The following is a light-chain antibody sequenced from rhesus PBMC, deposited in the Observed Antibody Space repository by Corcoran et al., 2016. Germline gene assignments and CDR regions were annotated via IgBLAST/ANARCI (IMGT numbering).Light chain of an antibody. Sequence: DIQMTQSPSSLSASVGDTVTITCRASQAISSWLAWYQQKPGKAPKLLIYKASSLQSGVPSRFSGSGSGTDFTLTISSLQSEDLASYYCQQYDSRPWTFGHGNKVEIK. V-gene: IGKV1-22*01. J-gene: IGKJ1*01. CDR1: QAISSW. CDR2: KAS. CDR3: QQYDSRPWT.